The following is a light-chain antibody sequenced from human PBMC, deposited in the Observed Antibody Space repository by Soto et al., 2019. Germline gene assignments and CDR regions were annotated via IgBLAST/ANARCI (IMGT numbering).Light chain of an antibody. CDR1: QSVSSY. J-gene: IGKJ2*01. CDR2: DAS. V-gene: IGKV3-11*01. Sequence: EIVLTQSPATLSLSPGERATLSCRASQSVSSYLAWYQQKPGQAPRLLIHDASNRATGIPARFSGSGSGTDCTLTISSREPEDFARYFCQQRSSWPRGTFGQGTKLEIK. CDR3: QQRSSWPRGT.